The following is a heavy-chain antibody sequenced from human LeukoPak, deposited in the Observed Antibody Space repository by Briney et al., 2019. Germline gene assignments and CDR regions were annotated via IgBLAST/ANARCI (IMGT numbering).Heavy chain of an antibody. CDR3: AKDGLAYSGYDYVYYYYGMDV. CDR1: GFTFNSYA. J-gene: IGHJ6*02. Sequence: PGGSLRLSCAASGFTFNSYAMNWVRQAPGKGLEWVSAISVSSGTINYADSVKGRFTISRDNSKNTLYLLMNSLRAEDTAVYFCAKDGLAYSGYDYVYYYYGMDVWGQGTTVTVSS. D-gene: IGHD5-12*01. V-gene: IGHV3-23*01. CDR2: ISVSSGTI.